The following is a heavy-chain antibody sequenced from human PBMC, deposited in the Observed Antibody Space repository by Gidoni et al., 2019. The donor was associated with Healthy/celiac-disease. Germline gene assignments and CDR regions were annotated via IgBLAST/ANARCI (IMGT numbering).Heavy chain of an antibody. CDR3: ARDSAGLGAIFGVVDYGMDV. CDR2: IYTSGST. D-gene: IGHD3-3*01. CDR1: GGSISSGSYY. Sequence: QVQLQESGPGLVKPSQTLSLTCTVSGGSISSGSYYLSWIRQPAGKGLEWIGRIYTSGSTNYNPSLKSRVTISVDTSKNQFSLKLSSVTAADTAVYYCARDSAGLGAIFGVVDYGMDVWGQGTTVTVSS. V-gene: IGHV4-61*02. J-gene: IGHJ6*02.